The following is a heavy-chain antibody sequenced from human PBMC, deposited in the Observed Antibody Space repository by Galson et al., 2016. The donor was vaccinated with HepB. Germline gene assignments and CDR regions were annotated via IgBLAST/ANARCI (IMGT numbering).Heavy chain of an antibody. CDR3: ARVSDYYGSGSYYNLRPSPTSPADY. CDR2: INPNSGGT. D-gene: IGHD3-10*01. J-gene: IGHJ4*02. V-gene: IGHV1-2*02. CDR1: GYSFTGYF. Sequence: SVKVSCKAPGYSFTGYFMHWVRQAPGQGLEWMGWINPNSGGTNYAQKFQGRVTMTRDTSISIAYMEVSRLRSDDTAVYYCARVSDYYGSGSYYNLRPSPTSPADYGGQGTLVTVSS.